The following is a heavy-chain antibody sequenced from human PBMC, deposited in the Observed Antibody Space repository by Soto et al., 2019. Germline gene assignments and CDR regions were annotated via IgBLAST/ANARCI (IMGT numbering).Heavy chain of an antibody. J-gene: IGHJ6*02. V-gene: IGHV1-69*12. D-gene: IGHD1-7*01. Sequence: QVQLVQSGAEVKKPGSSVKVSCKASGGTFSSYAISWVRQAPGQGLEWMGGIIPIFGTANYAQKFQGRVTSTADESTSSAYMALSSLRSEDTAVYYCATWNYHYYYGMDVWGQGTTVTVSS. CDR3: ATWNYHYYYGMDV. CDR1: GGTFSSYA. CDR2: IIPIFGTA.